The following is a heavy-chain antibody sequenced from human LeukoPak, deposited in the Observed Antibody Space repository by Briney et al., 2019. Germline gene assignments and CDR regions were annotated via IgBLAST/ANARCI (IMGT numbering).Heavy chain of an antibody. D-gene: IGHD4-17*01. V-gene: IGHV1-18*01. CDR2: IRVYNGNT. CDR3: ARDRDVVWALTTVRGDFDI. J-gene: IGHJ3*02. Sequence: ASVKVSCKASGYTFTSYGIGWVRQAPGQGLEWMVWIRVYNGNTDYAQKFQGRVTMTTGTSTSTAYMELRSLRSDDTAVYYCARDRDVVWALTTVRGDFDIWGQGTMVTVSS. CDR1: GYTFTSYG.